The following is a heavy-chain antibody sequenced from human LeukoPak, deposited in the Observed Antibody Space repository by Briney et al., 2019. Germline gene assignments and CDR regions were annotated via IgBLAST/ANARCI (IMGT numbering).Heavy chain of an antibody. J-gene: IGHJ4*02. D-gene: IGHD5-12*01. CDR1: GFTLSSYW. V-gene: IGHV3-74*03. CDR2: INSDGSST. Sequence: GGSLRLSCAASGFTLSSYWMHWVRQAPGKGLVWVSRINSDGSSTTYADSVKGRFTISRDNAKNPLYLQMNSLRVEDTAVYYCAREGRVSGYDFDFWGQGTLVTVSS. CDR3: AREGRVSGYDFDF.